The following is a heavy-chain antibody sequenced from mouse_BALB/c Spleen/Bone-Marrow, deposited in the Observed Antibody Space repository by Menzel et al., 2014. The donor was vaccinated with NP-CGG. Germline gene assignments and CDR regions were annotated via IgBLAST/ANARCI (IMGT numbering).Heavy chain of an antibody. CDR1: GFDFSRYW. CDR3: ARCGYYGFLHY. V-gene: IGHV4-1*02. J-gene: IGHJ2*01. CDR2: INPDSRTI. D-gene: IGHD1-1*01. Sequence: EVKLEESGGGLVQPGGSLKLSCAASGFDFSRYWMSWVRQAPGKGLEWIGEINPDSRTINYTPSLKDKFTISRDNAKNTLDLQMSRVRSEDAGLYYCARCGYYGFLHYWGQGTTLTVSS.